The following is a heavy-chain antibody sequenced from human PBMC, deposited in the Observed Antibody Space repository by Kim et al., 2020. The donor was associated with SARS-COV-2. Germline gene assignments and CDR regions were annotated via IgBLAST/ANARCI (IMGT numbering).Heavy chain of an antibody. J-gene: IGHJ4*02. CDR2: IYYSGST. Sequence: SETLSLTCTVSGGSISSYYWSWIRQPPGKGLEWIGYIYYSGSTNYNPSLKSRVTISVDTSKNQFSLKLSSVTAADTAVYYCARLEEWQYYFDYWGQGTL. D-gene: IGHD2-8*01. V-gene: IGHV4-59*08. CDR3: ARLEEWQYYFDY. CDR1: GGSISSYY.